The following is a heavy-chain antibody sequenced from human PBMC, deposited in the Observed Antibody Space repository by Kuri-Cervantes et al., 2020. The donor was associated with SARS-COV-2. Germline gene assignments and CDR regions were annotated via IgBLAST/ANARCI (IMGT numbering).Heavy chain of an antibody. Sequence: GESLKISCAASGFTFSSYGMHWVRQAPGKGLEWVAVIWYDGSNKYYADSVKGRLTISRDNAKSTLYLQMITLRAEDTAVYYCARSYDSSDYALDVWGQGTTVTVSS. D-gene: IGHD3-22*01. J-gene: IGHJ6*02. CDR1: GFTFSSYG. V-gene: IGHV3-33*03. CDR3: ARSYDSSDYALDV. CDR2: IWYDGSNK.